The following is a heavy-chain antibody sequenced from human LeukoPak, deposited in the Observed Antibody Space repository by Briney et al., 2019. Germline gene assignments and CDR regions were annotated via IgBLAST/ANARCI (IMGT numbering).Heavy chain of an antibody. D-gene: IGHD1-26*01. CDR3: ARTIKSGNYYWFDP. Sequence: SETLSLTCTVSGGSISNYYWSWIRQPPGEGLEWIGFISYTGSTDYNPSLKSRVTVSVDTSKNQFSLKVTSVTAADTAVYYCARTIKSGNYYWFDPWGQGTLVTVSS. J-gene: IGHJ5*02. CDR2: ISYTGST. V-gene: IGHV4-59*01. CDR1: GGSISNYY.